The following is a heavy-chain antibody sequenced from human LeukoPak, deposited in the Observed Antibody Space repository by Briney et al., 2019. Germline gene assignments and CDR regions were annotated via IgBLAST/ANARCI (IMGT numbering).Heavy chain of an antibody. V-gene: IGHV4-59*01. Sequence: PSETLSLTCTVSGGSISSYYWSWIRQPPGKGLEWIGYIYYSGSTNYNPSLKSRVTISVDTSKNQFSLKLSFVTAADTAVYYCARGHYDFWSGSPRPYYYYGMDVWGQGTTVTVSS. CDR1: GGSISSYY. CDR3: ARGHYDFWSGSPRPYYYYGMDV. D-gene: IGHD3-3*01. J-gene: IGHJ6*02. CDR2: IYYSGST.